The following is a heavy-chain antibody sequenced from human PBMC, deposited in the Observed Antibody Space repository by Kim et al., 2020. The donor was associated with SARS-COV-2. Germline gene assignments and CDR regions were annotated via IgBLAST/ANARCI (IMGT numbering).Heavy chain of an antibody. V-gene: IGHV4-34*01. Sequence: SETLSLTCAVYGGSFSGYYWSWIRQPPGKGLEWIGEINHSGSTNYNPSLKSRVTISVDTSKNQFSLKLSSVTAADTAVYYCARLRGYDSSGNFDYWGQGT. J-gene: IGHJ4*02. D-gene: IGHD3-22*01. CDR1: GGSFSGYY. CDR2: INHSGST. CDR3: ARLRGYDSSGNFDY.